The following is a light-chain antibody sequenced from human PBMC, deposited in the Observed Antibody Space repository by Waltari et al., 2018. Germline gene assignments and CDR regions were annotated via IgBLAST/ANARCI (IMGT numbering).Light chain of an antibody. CDR1: NIASKS. CDR2: YDS. CDR3: QGWDANTDPGV. V-gene: IGLV3-21*01. J-gene: IGLJ1*01. Sequence: SYVLTQPPSVSVAPGATASLTCRGNNIASKSFHRYRQRPGQPPGLVTSYDSDRPTGIPDRLSGSNSGNTATLTISRVEAGDEADYYCQGWDANTDPGVFGTGTEVTVL.